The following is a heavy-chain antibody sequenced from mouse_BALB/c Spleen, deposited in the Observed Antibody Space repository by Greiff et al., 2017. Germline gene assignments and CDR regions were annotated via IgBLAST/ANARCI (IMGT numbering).Heavy chain of an antibody. CDR2: IDTSDSYT. J-gene: IGHJ4*01. CDR1: GYTFTDYW. Sequence: VQLQQPGAELVMPGASVKMSCKASGYTFTDYWMHWVKQRPGQGLEWIGAIDTSDSYTSYNQKFKGKATLTVDESSSTAYMQLSSLTSEDSAVYYCARGYGDYAMDYWGQGTSVTVSS. CDR3: ARGYGDYAMDY. D-gene: IGHD1-1*02. V-gene: IGHV1-69*01.